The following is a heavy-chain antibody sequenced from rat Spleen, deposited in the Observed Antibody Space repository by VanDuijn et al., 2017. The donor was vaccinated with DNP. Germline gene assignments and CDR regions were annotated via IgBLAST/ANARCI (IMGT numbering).Heavy chain of an antibody. CDR3: ARWTYYFDY. Sequence: EVQLQESGSGLVKPSQSLSLTCSVTGYSITSNYWGWIRKFPGNKMEWVGHISYSGRSTYNPSLKSRISITRDTSRNQFFLQLNSVTTEDTATYYCARWTYYFDYWGQGVMDTVSS. J-gene: IGHJ2*01. V-gene: IGHV3-1*01. CDR2: ISYSGRS. CDR1: GYSITSNY.